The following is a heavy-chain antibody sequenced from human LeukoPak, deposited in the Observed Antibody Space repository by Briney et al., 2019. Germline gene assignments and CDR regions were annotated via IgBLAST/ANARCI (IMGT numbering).Heavy chain of an antibody. D-gene: IGHD3-16*01. CDR2: ISGSGGGR. CDR1: GFTFSSYA. CDR3: AKGVDASGIYYSFYMDV. V-gene: IGHV3-23*01. Sequence: PGGSLRLSCAASGFTFSSYAMSWVRQAPGKGLEWVSGISGSGGGRYYADSVKGRFTISRDNSKNTLYLQMNNLRAEDTAVYYCAKGVDASGIYYSFYMDVWGKGTTVTVSS. J-gene: IGHJ6*03.